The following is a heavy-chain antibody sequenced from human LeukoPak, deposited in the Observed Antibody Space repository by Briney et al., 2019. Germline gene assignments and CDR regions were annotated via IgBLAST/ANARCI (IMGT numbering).Heavy chain of an antibody. CDR1: GYTFTSYD. J-gene: IGHJ6*03. V-gene: IGHV1-8*01. Sequence: ASVKVSCKASGYTFTSYDINWVRQATGQGLEWMGWMNPNSGNTGYAQKFQGRVTMTRNTSISTAYMELSSQRSEDTAVYYCARGYYYYYYMDVWGKGTTVTVSS. CDR2: MNPNSGNT. CDR3: ARGYYYYYYMDV.